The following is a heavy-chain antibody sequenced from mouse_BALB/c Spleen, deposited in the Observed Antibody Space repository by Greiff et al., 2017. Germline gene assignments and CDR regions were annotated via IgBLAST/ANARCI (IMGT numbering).Heavy chain of an antibody. D-gene: IGHD1-1*01. CDR2: IYPYNGGT. CDR3: ERRGYGSGEDAMDY. Sequence: VQLKQSGPELVKPGASVKISCTASGFTFTDYNMPWVQQSHGKSLEWIGYIYPYNGGTGYNQKFKSKATLTVDNSSSTDYLELRSLTSEDAAVYYGERRGYGSGEDAMDYWGQGTSVTVSS. CDR1: GFTFTDYN. V-gene: IGHV1S29*02. J-gene: IGHJ4*01.